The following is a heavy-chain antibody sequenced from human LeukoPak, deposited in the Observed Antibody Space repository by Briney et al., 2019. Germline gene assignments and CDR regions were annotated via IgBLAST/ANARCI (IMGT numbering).Heavy chain of an antibody. CDR1: GGSFSGYY. J-gene: IGHJ4*02. V-gene: IGHV4-34*01. D-gene: IGHD2-8*01. CDR2: INHRGST. Sequence: SETLSLTCVVYGGSFSGYYWSWIRQSPGKGLEWIGEINHRGSTNYNPSLKRRVTISLDTSKNQFSLKLSSVTAADTAVYYCAREAAGVLNYWGQGTLVTVSS. CDR3: AREAAGVLNY.